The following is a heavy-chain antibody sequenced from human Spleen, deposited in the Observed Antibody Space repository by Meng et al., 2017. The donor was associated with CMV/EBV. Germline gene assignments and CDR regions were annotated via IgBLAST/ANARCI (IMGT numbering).Heavy chain of an antibody. CDR1: GVSVSSGGYY. D-gene: IGHD2-2*01. Sequence: CTVSGVSVSSGGYYWNWIRQLPGKGLEWIGYIYYIETTYYNPPLRSRVTISVDTSKNLLSLTLNSVTAADTALYYCARAPPSSPFDYWGQGTLVTVSS. CDR3: ARAPPSSPFDY. CDR2: IYYIETT. J-gene: IGHJ4*02. V-gene: IGHV4-31*03.